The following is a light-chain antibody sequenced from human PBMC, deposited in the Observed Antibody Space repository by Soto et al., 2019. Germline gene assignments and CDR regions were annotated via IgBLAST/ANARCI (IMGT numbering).Light chain of an antibody. CDR2: GAS. CDR1: QTVTSNY. V-gene: IGKV3-20*01. J-gene: IGKJ5*01. Sequence: IVLTQSPGTPSSSPGERATLSCRASQTVTSNYLAWYQQKPGQAPRLLFFGASIRATGLPDRFSGGGSGTFFTLTISRLAPEYFAVYYCQQYGTLITFGQGTRLEIK. CDR3: QQYGTLIT.